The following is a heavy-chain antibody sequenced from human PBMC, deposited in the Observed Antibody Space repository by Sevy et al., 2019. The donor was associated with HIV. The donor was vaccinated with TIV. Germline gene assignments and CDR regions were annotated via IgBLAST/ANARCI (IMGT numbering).Heavy chain of an antibody. CDR3: ARRGGYCGSDCYSRWFDP. V-gene: IGHV4-39*01. CDR2: IYYSGTT. J-gene: IGHJ5*02. D-gene: IGHD2-21*02. CDR1: GASINKSSYF. Sequence: SETLSLTCTVSGASINKSSYFWGWIRQSPGTGLEWIGIIYYSGTTFYNPSLRSRFTISVDTSKNQISLGLRSVTAADTAVYYWARRGGYCGSDCYSRWFDPWGQGTLVTVSS.